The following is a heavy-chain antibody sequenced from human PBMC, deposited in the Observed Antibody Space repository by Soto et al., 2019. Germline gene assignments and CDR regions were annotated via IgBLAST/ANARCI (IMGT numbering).Heavy chain of an antibody. V-gene: IGHV3-21*01. CDR1: GFTFSSYS. D-gene: IGHD2-15*01. Sequence: PGGSLRLSCAASGFTFSSYSVNWVRQAPGKGLEWVSSISSSSSYIYYADSVKGRFTISRDNAKNSLYLQMNSLRAEDTAVYYCARGSDIVVGPAFDIWGQGTMVTVS. J-gene: IGHJ3*02. CDR3: ARGSDIVVGPAFDI. CDR2: ISSSSSYI.